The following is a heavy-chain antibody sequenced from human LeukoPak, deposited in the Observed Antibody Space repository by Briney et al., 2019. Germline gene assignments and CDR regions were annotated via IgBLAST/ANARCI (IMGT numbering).Heavy chain of an antibody. CDR2: IKKDGSEK. CDR1: EFTFSIYW. V-gene: IGHV3-7*05. D-gene: IGHD3-10*01. J-gene: IGHJ4*02. Sequence: GGSLRLSCAASEFTFSIYWMSWVGQAPGKGLEWVANIKKDGSEKNYVDSVKGRFTISRDNAKNSLYLQMNSLRAEDTAVYYCARDTRGVFDYWGQGTLVTVSA. CDR3: ARDTRGVFDY.